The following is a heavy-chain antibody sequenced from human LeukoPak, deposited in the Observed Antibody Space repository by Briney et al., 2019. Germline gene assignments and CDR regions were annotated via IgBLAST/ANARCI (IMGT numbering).Heavy chain of an antibody. CDR1: GGTFSSYA. CDR2: IIPIFGTA. Sequence: SVKVSCKASGGTFSSYAISWVRQAPGQGLEWMGGIIPIFGTANYAQKFQGRDTITTDESTSTAYMELSSLRSEDTAVYYCARGAPDYYDSSGYYRLDYWGQGTLVTVSS. D-gene: IGHD3-22*01. J-gene: IGHJ4*02. CDR3: ARGAPDYYDSSGYYRLDY. V-gene: IGHV1-69*05.